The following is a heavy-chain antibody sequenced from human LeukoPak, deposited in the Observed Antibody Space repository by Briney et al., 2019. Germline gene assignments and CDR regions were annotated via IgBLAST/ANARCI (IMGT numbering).Heavy chain of an antibody. D-gene: IGHD6-19*01. CDR2: ISSRGGTI. Sequence: GGSLSLSCAASGLTFSSSEMNWVRPAPGKGLEWFSYISSRGGTIYHADPVKGRFTISRDNSKNTLYLQMNSLRAEDTAVFFCAKDSGDSSGWYPLDSWGQGTPVTVSS. CDR1: GLTFSSSE. V-gene: IGHV3-48*03. CDR3: AKDSGDSSGWYPLDS. J-gene: IGHJ4*02.